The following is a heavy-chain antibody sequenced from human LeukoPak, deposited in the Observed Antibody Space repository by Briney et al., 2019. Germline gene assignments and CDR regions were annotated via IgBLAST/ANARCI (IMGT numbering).Heavy chain of an antibody. CDR1: GGSVGSDNSY. J-gene: IGHJ4*02. Sequence: PSETLSLTCTVSGGSVGSDNSYWNWIRQPAGKALEWIGRIYADGSSNYNPSLKSRVTILVDTSKNQFSLRLSSMTAADTAVYYCARGYYYLTWGLGTLVTVSS. D-gene: IGHD3-10*01. CDR2: IYADGSS. V-gene: IGHV4-61*02. CDR3: ARGYYYLT.